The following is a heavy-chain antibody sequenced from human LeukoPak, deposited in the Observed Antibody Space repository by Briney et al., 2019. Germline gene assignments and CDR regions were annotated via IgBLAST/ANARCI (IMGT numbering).Heavy chain of an antibody. CDR2: IDYSGST. D-gene: IGHD1-26*01. CDR1: GGSISSSSYY. V-gene: IGHV4-39*07. CDR3: ARDQSYWDIDP. Sequence: SETLSLTCTVSGGSISSSSYYWGWIGQPPGKGLEWIGSIDYSGSTYYNPSLESRVTIAVDTSKNQFSRKLSSVAAADTACYYCARDQSYWDIDPWGQGTLVTVSS. J-gene: IGHJ5*01.